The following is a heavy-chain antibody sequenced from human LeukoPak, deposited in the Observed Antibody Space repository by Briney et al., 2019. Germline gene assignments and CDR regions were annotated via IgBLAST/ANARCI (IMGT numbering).Heavy chain of an antibody. Sequence: ASVKVSCKTSGDSFTNYIMDWVRQAPGQGLEWMGGFNPTFRTSNYAPQFQGRVTITADESTSTDYMELSSLISEDTAVYYCARVMRQRHHFDQWGQGTLVTVSS. V-gene: IGHV1-69*01. J-gene: IGHJ4*02. CDR2: FNPTFRTS. CDR3: ARVMRQRHHFDQ. CDR1: GDSFTNYI. D-gene: IGHD2-8*01.